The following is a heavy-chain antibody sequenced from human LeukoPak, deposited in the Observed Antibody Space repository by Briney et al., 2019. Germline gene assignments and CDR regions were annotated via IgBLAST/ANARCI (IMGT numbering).Heavy chain of an antibody. J-gene: IGHJ4*02. V-gene: IGHV3-30-3*01. CDR3: ARGSLWLQLDY. Sequence: GGSLRLSCAASGFTFSSYAMHWVRQAPGKGLEWVAVISYDGSNKYYADSVKGRFTISRDNSRNTLYLQMNSLRAEDTAVYYCARGSLWLQLDYWGQGTLVTVSS. D-gene: IGHD5-24*01. CDR2: ISYDGSNK. CDR1: GFTFSSYA.